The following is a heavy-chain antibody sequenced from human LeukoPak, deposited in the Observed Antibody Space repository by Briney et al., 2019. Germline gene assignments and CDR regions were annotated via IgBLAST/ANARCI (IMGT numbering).Heavy chain of an antibody. D-gene: IGHD3-10*01. Sequence: GGSLRLSCAASGFTFSSYAMSWVRQAPGQGLEWVSAISGSGGSTYYADSVKGRFTISRDNSKNTLYLQMNSLRAEDTAVYDCAKDMVRGVPPLDAFDSGGQGTMVTVSA. J-gene: IGHJ3*02. V-gene: IGHV3-23*01. CDR3: AKDMVRGVPPLDAFDS. CDR1: GFTFSSYA. CDR2: ISGSGGST.